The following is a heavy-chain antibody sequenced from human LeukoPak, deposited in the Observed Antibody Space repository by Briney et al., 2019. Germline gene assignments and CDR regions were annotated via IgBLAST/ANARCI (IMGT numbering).Heavy chain of an antibody. CDR1: GFTFSSYA. J-gene: IGHJ3*02. Sequence: AGGSLRLSCAASGFTFSSYAVSWVRQAPGKGLEWVSAISGSGGSTYYADSVKGRFTISRDNSKNTLYLQMNSLRAEDTAVYYCAKDNRYCSSTSCYDDAFDIWGQGTMVTVSS. CDR3: AKDNRYCSSTSCYDDAFDI. D-gene: IGHD2-2*01. V-gene: IGHV3-23*01. CDR2: ISGSGGST.